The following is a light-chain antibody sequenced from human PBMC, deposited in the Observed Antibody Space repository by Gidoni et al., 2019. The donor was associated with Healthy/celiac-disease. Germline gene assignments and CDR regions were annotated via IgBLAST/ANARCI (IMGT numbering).Light chain of an antibody. J-gene: IGKJ2*01. Sequence: EIVLTQSPGTLSLSPGDRATLSCRASQSVSSSYLAWYQQKPGQAPRIRIYGASSRATGIPDRFSGSVSGTDFTLTISRLEPEDFAVYYCQQYGSSPPYTFGQGTKLEIK. CDR1: QSVSSSY. CDR3: QQYGSSPPYT. CDR2: GAS. V-gene: IGKV3-20*01.